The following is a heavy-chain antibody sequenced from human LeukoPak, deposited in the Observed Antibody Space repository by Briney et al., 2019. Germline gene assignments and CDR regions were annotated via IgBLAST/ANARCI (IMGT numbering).Heavy chain of an antibody. CDR1: GGSISSSSYY. J-gene: IGHJ4*02. D-gene: IGHD5-18*01. CDR3: ARTRGFYRYGALGY. CDR2: IYYSGST. Sequence: SETLCLTCTVSGGSISSSSYYWGWIRQPPGKGLEWIGSIYYSGSTYYNPSLKSRVTISVDTSKNQFSLKLSSVTAADTAVYYCARTRGFYRYGALGYWGQGTLVTVSS. V-gene: IGHV4-39*01.